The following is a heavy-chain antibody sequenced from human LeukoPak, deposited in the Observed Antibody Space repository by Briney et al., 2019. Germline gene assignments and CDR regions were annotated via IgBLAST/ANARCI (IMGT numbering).Heavy chain of an antibody. Sequence: PGGSLRLSCAASGFTFSSYSMNWVRQAPGKGLEWVSSISSSSSYIYYADSVKGRFTISRDNAKNSLYLQMNSLRAEDTAVYYCARVGYDGSGSPREAVRCYFDYWGQGTLVTVSS. J-gene: IGHJ4*02. CDR1: GFTFSSYS. D-gene: IGHD3-10*01. CDR2: ISSSSSYI. V-gene: IGHV3-21*01. CDR3: ARVGYDGSGSPREAVRCYFDY.